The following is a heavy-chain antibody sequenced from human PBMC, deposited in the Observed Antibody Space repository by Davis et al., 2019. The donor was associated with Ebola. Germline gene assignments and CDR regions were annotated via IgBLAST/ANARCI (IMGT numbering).Heavy chain of an antibody. CDR3: ARASDYYDSSGYGMGLYYYYGMDV. CDR2: ISGSGGST. V-gene: IGHV3-23*01. Sequence: GGSLRLSCATSGFTFSSNAMSWVRQAPGKGLEWVASISGSGGSTYYGDSVKGRFTFSRDNSKNTLYLQMNSLRAEDTAVYYCARASDYYDSSGYGMGLYYYYGMDVWGQGTTVTVSS. J-gene: IGHJ6*02. CDR1: GFTFSSNA. D-gene: IGHD3-22*01.